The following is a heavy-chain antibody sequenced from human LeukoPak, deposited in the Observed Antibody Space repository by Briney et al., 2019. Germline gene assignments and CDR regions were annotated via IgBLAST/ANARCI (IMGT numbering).Heavy chain of an antibody. V-gene: IGHV3-48*04. CDR2: ISSSGSTI. CDR3: ARDRYKWLRLGYMDV. CDR1: GFTFSSHG. D-gene: IGHD5-12*01. Sequence: GGSLRLSCAASGFTFSSHGMSWVRQAPGKGLEWVSYISSSGSTIYYADSVKGRFTISRDNAKNSLYLQMNSLRAEDTAVYYCARDRYKWLRLGYMDVWGKGTTVTMSS. J-gene: IGHJ6*03.